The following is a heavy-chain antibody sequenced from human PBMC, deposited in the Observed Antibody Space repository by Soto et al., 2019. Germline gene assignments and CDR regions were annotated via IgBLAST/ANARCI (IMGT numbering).Heavy chain of an antibody. CDR3: AKDGMGIAAAGGYMDV. V-gene: IGHV3-30*18. CDR1: GFTFSSYG. D-gene: IGHD6-13*01. Sequence: QVQLVESGGGVVQPGRSLRLSCAASGFTFSSYGMHWVRQAPGKGLEWVAVISYDGSNKYYADSVKGRFTISRDNSKNTLYLQMNSLSAEDTAVYYCAKDGMGIAAAGGYMDVWGKGTTVTVSS. CDR2: ISYDGSNK. J-gene: IGHJ6*03.